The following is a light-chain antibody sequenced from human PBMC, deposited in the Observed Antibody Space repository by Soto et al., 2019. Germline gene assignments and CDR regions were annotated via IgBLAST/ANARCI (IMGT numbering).Light chain of an antibody. CDR3: QQRSNWPPSIT. CDR1: QSVSSY. V-gene: IGKV3-11*01. CDR2: DAS. Sequence: EIVLTQSPATLSSSPGERATLSCRASQSVSSYLAWNQQKPGQAPRLLIYDASNRATGIPARFSGSGSGTDFTLTISSLEPEDFAVYYCQQRSNWPPSITFGQGIRLEIK. J-gene: IGKJ5*01.